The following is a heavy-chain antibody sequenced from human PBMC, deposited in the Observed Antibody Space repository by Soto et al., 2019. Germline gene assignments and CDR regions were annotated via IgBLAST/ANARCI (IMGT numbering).Heavy chain of an antibody. CDR2: IYYSGST. V-gene: IGHV4-31*03. D-gene: IGHD1-26*01. Sequence: QVQLQESGPGLVKPSQTLSLTCNVSGGSISSGGYYWSWIRQHPGKGLEWIGYIYYSGSTYYNPSLKSRVTISVDTSKNQFSLKLSSVTAADTAVYYCATPTPHSGSYYYGMDVWGQGTTVTVSS. CDR3: ATPTPHSGSYYYGMDV. J-gene: IGHJ6*02. CDR1: GGSISSGGYY.